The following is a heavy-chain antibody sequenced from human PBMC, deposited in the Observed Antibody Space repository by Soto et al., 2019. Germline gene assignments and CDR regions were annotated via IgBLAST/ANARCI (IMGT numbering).Heavy chain of an antibody. CDR1: GFTFSTFG. V-gene: IGHV3-30*18. Sequence: QLVESGGGVVPPGASLRLSCAASGFTFSTFGMHWVRQTPGKGLEWVAVISYDGNNKVYADSVKGRFTISRDNFKNTVDLVMNNLKVNDTAVYYCAKELHTYGDYDYYCSGLDVWGQGATVSVSS. CDR3: AKELHTYGDYDYYCSGLDV. J-gene: IGHJ6*02. D-gene: IGHD4-17*01. CDR2: ISYDGNNK.